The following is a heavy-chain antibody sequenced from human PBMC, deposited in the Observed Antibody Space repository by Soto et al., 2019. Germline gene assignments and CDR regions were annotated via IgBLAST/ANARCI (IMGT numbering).Heavy chain of an antibody. J-gene: IGHJ4*02. D-gene: IGHD1-1*01. CDR3: ARRYDWNGGGYFDY. CDR2: VSNSGTP. CDR1: RSLISSGNDH. Sequence: QVQLQESGPGLVKPSQTLSLTCTVSRSLISSGNDHWGWIRQHPGKGLEWIGDVSNSGTPYYNQSLRSRVTISIDTSKKQCSLNLSSVTAADTAVYYCARRYDWNGGGYFDYWGQGTLVTVSS. V-gene: IGHV4-31*03.